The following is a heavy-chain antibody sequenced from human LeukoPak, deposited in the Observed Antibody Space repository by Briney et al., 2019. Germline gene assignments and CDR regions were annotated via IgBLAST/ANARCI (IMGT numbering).Heavy chain of an antibody. Sequence: ASVKVSCKASGYTFTNYYIHWVRQAPGQGLEWMGLINPGGDNTDYAQNFQGRVSMTEDTSTDTAYMELSSLRSEDTAMYYCATSYFDILTGYRPLSYWGQGTLVTVSS. CDR1: GYTFTNYY. J-gene: IGHJ4*02. CDR2: INPGGDNT. V-gene: IGHV1-46*01. D-gene: IGHD3-9*01. CDR3: ATSYFDILTGYRPLSY.